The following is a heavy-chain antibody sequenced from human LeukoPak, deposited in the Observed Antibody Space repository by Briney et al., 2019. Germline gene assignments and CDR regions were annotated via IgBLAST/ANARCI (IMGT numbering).Heavy chain of an antibody. CDR2: IKSDETQN. V-gene: IGHV3-7*04. J-gene: IGHJ6*02. CDR3: ARLRPYSSSWYAYYGMDV. D-gene: IGHD6-13*01. CDR1: GFTFSSYW. Sequence: GGSLRLSCVASGFTFSSYWMTWVRQAPGKGLEWVANIKSDETQNYYVDSVKGRFTISRDNAKNSLYLQMNSLRADETAVYYCARLRPYSSSWYAYYGMDVWGQGTTVTVSS.